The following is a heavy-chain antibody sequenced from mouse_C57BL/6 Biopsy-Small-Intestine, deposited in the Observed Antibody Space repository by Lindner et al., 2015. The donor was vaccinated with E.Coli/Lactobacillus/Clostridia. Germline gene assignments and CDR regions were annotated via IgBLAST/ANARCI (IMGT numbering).Heavy chain of an antibody. V-gene: IGHV14-2*01. CDR2: IDPEDGET. CDR3: TRGETWFGYWGHYGSSPYYFDY. CDR1: GFNIKDYY. D-gene: IGHD1-1*01. Sequence: VQLQESGAELVKPGASVKLSCTASGFNIKDYYMHWVKQRTEQGLEWIGRIDPEDGETNYGPKFQGKATITADTSSNTAYLQLSSLTSEDTAVYYCTRGETWFGYWGHYGSSPYYFDYWGQGTTLTVSS. J-gene: IGHJ2*01.